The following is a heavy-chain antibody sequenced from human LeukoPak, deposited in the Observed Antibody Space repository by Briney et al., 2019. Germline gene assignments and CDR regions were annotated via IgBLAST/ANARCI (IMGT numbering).Heavy chain of an antibody. J-gene: IGHJ4*02. V-gene: IGHV1-2*02. CDR3: AREAGSGYIYFDY. CDR1: GYTFTVYY. Sequence: ASVKVSCKASGYTFTVYYIHWVRQAPGQGLEWMGWINPNSGGTNYARRFQGRVTMTGDTSISTAYMELSRLRSDDTAVYYCAREAGSGYIYFDYWGQGTLVTVSS. CDR2: INPNSGGT. D-gene: IGHD6-13*01.